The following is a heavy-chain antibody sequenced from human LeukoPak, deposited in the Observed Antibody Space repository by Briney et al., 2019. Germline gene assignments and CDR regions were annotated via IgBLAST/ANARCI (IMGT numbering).Heavy chain of an antibody. V-gene: IGHV4-34*01. D-gene: IGHD3-10*01. Sequence: SETLSLTCAVYGGSFSGYYWSWIRQPPGKGLEWIGEINHSGSTNYNPSLKSRVTISVDTSKNQFSLELSSVTAADTAVYYCATSLLYYYGSGSYSLEYFQHWGQGTLVTVSS. CDR1: GGSFSGYY. CDR2: INHSGST. CDR3: ATSLLYYYGSGSYSLEYFQH. J-gene: IGHJ1*01.